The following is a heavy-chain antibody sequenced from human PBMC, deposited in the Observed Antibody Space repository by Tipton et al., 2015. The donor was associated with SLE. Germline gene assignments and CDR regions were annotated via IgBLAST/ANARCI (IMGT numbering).Heavy chain of an antibody. V-gene: IGHV4-39*07. Sequence: TLSLTCTVSGGSISSINYFWGWIRQPPGKGLEWIGAIASRGNTYYNPSLKSRVTVSLDMSKSQFSLKLRSVTAADTAVYYCARAPRYYYDSSYFDYWGQGTLVTVSS. CDR1: GGSISSINYF. CDR3: ARAPRYYYDSSYFDY. J-gene: IGHJ4*02. CDR2: IASRGNT. D-gene: IGHD3-22*01.